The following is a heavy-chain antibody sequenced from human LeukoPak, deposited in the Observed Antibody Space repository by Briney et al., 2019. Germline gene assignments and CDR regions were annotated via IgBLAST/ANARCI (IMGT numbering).Heavy chain of an antibody. CDR2: ISGTSTYI. Sequence: GGSLRLSCAASGFSFSSHSMNWVRQAPGKGLEWVSSISGTSTYIYYADSLKGRFTISRDNAKNSLFLQMNSLRAEDTAVYYCARPQDTGLDVGYFGYWGQGTLVTVSS. CDR1: GFSFSSHS. J-gene: IGHJ4*02. CDR3: ARPQDTGLDVGYFGY. V-gene: IGHV3-21*01. D-gene: IGHD5-18*01.